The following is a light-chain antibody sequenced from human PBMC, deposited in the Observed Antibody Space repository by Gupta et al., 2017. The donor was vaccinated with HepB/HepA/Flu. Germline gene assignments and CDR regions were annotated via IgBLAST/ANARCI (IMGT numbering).Light chain of an antibody. J-gene: IGKJ2*01. CDR2: GGS. Sequence: DTQTTQSPSSLSASVGDRVTITCRPSQSISIYLNWYQQKVGKAPKLLMFGGSDLQSGVPSRFSGSRSGTDFTLTISRLQPEDFATYYCQQTDSAPTTFGQGTKLEIK. V-gene: IGKV1-39*01. CDR1: QSISIY. CDR3: QQTDSAPTT.